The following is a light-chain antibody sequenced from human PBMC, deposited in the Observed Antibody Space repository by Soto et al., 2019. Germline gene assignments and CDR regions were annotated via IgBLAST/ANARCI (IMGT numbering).Light chain of an antibody. CDR2: DVS. Sequence: QSALTQPASVSGSPGQSITISCTGTSSDIGGYNYVSWYQQHPGKAPKLIINDVSNRPSGVSNRFSGSKSGNTASLTISGLQAEDEADYYCSSYTSSNTFVVFGGGTKLTVL. V-gene: IGLV2-14*03. J-gene: IGLJ3*02. CDR3: SSYTSSNTFVV. CDR1: SSDIGGYNY.